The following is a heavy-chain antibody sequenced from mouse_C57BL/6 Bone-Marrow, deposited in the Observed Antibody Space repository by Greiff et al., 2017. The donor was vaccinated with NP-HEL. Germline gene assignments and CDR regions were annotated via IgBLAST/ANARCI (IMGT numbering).Heavy chain of an antibody. V-gene: IGHV3-8*01. Sequence: EVKLMESGPGLAKPSQTLSLTCSATGYSITSDYWNWIRKFPGNKLEYMGYISYSGSTSYNPSLKSRISITRDTSKNQYYLQMNSVTTEDTATYYCARSPLWLRRNGYAMDYGGQGTSVTVSA. CDR2: ISYSGST. D-gene: IGHD2-2*01. CDR3: ARSPLWLRRNGYAMDY. J-gene: IGHJ4*01. CDR1: GYSITSDY.